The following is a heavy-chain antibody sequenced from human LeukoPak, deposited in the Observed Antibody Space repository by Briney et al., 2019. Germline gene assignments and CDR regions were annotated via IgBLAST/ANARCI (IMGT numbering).Heavy chain of an antibody. CDR3: ARDGGSGWSFDY. CDR1: RFTFSDYY. D-gene: IGHD6-19*01. CDR2: TI. J-gene: IGHJ4*02. Sequence: GGSLRLSCAASRFTFSDYYMNWTRQAPGKGLEGVYTISYADSVRGRFTISRDNTKNSLYLQMDSLTAEDTAVYYCARDGGSGWSFDYWGQGILVAVSS. V-gene: IGHV3-11*01.